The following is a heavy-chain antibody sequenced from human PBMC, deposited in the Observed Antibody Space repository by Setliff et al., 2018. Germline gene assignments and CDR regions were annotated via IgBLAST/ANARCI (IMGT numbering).Heavy chain of an antibody. D-gene: IGHD3-22*01. Sequence: LSLTCAVSGYSISSGYYWGWIRQPPGKGLEWIGSIYYSGSTYYNPSLKSRVTISVDTSKNQFSLKLSSVTAADTAVYYCARQPEGGYYDSSGYYGMAPYYFDYWGQGTLVTVSS. CDR3: ARQPEGGYYDSSGYYGMAPYYFDY. J-gene: IGHJ4*02. V-gene: IGHV4-38-2*01. CDR2: IYYSGST. CDR1: GYSISSGYY.